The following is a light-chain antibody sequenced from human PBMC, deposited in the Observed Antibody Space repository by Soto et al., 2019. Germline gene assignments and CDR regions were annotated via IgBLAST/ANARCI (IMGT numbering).Light chain of an antibody. CDR3: QQSSRTPIT. V-gene: IGKV1-5*03. Sequence: MTQSPSTLSGSVGDRVTITCRASQTISSWLAWYQQKPGKAPKLLIYKASTLKSGVPSRFSGSGSGTDFTLAINSLQPEDFATYYCQQSSRTPITFGQGTRLEIK. CDR2: KAS. CDR1: QTISSW. J-gene: IGKJ5*01.